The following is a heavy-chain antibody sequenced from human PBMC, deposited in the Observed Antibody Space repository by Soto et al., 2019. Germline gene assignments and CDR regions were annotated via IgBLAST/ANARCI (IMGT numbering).Heavy chain of an antibody. D-gene: IGHD3-10*01. CDR2: ISFDGNKK. CDR1: GFDFNTYG. J-gene: IGHJ4*02. Sequence: PGGSLRLSCAASGFDFNTYGIHWVRQAPGKGLKRVAIISFDGNKKYYGESVKGRFTISRDRSKNTVFLKMDSLRIDDSAVYFCAVGAVLGSGSYYNPSGYLYYWGQGTLVTVSS. V-gene: IGHV3-30*03. CDR3: AVGAVLGSGSYYNPSGYLYY.